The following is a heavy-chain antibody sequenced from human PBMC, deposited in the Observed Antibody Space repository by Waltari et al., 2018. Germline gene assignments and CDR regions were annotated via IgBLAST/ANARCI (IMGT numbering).Heavy chain of an antibody. Sequence: QVQLQESGPGLVKPSETLSLICAVSASSISTDYYWGWIRQPPGKGLEWIGNIYHTGSTYYTPSLKSRVTISVDTSKNQFSLMLSAVTAADTATYYCARSTVTRYFDYWGQGTLITVSS. CDR2: IYHTGST. J-gene: IGHJ4*02. V-gene: IGHV4-38-2*01. CDR3: ARSTVTRYFDY. CDR1: ASSISTDYY. D-gene: IGHD4-4*01.